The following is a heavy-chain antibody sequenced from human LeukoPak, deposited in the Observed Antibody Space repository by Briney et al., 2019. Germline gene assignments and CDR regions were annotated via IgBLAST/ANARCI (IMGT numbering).Heavy chain of an antibody. CDR3: ARGGRYPLDY. J-gene: IGHJ4*02. CDR2: ISSSSSTI. V-gene: IGHV3-48*04. Sequence: GGSLRLSCAASGFTFSSYSMNWVRQAPGKGLEWVSYISSSSSTIYYADSVKGRFTISRDNAKNSLYLQMNSLRAEDTAVYYCARGGRYPLDYWGQGTLVTVSS. D-gene: IGHD3-16*02. CDR1: GFTFSSYS.